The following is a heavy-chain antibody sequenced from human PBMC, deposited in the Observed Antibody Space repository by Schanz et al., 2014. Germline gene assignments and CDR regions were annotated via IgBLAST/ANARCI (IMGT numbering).Heavy chain of an antibody. CDR3: ARDGGGD. J-gene: IGHJ4*02. CDR1: GYTFTTYG. V-gene: IGHV1-2*06. CDR2: INPNSGAT. Sequence: QVLLVQSGAEVKQPGASVKVSCKASGYTFTTYGISWVRQAPGQGLEWMGQINPNSGATIYAQNFQGRVTMTRDTSISTAYMELSRPTSDDTAVYYYARDGGGDWGQGTLVTVSS.